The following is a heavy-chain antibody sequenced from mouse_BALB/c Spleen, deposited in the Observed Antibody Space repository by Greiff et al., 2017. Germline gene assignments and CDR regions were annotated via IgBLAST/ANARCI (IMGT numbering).Heavy chain of an antibody. CDR2: ISDGGSYT. V-gene: IGHV5-4*02. CDR1: GFTFSDYY. CDR3: ARDGGYGSSYGYYAMDY. J-gene: IGHJ4*01. D-gene: IGHD1-1*01. Sequence: EVQLVESGGGLVQPGGSLKLSCAASGFTFSDYYMYWVRQTPEKRLEWVATISDGGSYTYYPDSVKGRFTISRDNAKNNLYLQMSSLKSEDTAMYYCARDGGYGSSYGYYAMDYWGQGTSVTVSS.